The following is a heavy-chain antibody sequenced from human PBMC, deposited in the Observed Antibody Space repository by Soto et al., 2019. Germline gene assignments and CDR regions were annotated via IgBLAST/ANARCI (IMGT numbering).Heavy chain of an antibody. V-gene: IGHV3-30*18. Sequence: VQLVESGGGVVQPGRSLRLSCAASGFTFSDYAMHWVRQAPGKGLEWVAVVSHDGRNTHYADSVKGRFPISRDSSKNTVSLEMASLRAEDTAVYYCAKGGRQWLVTSDFNYWGQGALVTVSS. CDR1: GFTFSDYA. J-gene: IGHJ4*02. CDR2: VSHDGRNT. CDR3: AKGGRQWLVTSDFNY. D-gene: IGHD6-19*01.